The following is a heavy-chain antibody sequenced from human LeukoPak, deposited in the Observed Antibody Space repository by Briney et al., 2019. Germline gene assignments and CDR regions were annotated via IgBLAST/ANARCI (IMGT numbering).Heavy chain of an antibody. D-gene: IGHD3-9*01. J-gene: IGHJ4*02. V-gene: IGHV3-72*01. Sequence: PGGSLRLSCAASGFTFSDHYMHWVRQAPGKGLEWVGRIRRKPNDYSTDYAASVKGRFTISRDDSKNSLYLQMSSLKTEDTAVYLCARTNIFTGYYSLDYWGQGALVTVYS. CDR3: ARTNIFTGYYSLDY. CDR1: GFTFSDHY. CDR2: IRRKPNDYST.